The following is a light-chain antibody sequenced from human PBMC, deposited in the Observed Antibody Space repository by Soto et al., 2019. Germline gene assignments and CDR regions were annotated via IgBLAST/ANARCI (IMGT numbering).Light chain of an antibody. V-gene: IGKV1-27*01. J-gene: IGKJ3*01. CDR2: AAS. CDR3: KKYDRAPFT. Sequence: DIQTTQSPSSLSVSVGDRVTITCRASQDIRNYLAWYQQKPGKVPKLLIYAASTLQSGVQSRFSGSGSGTDFTLTIKSLQPEDIATYYCKKYDRAPFTFGPGTKVDI. CDR1: QDIRNY.